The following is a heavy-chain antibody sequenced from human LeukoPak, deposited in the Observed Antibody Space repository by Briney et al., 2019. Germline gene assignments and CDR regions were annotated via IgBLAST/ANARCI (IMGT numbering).Heavy chain of an antibody. Sequence: ASVKVSCKASGYTFTNYGISWVRQAPGHGLEWMGWSGPYNGNTNYAQKFQDRITMTTDTSTSTAYMELRSLRSDDTAMYYCARRAPGKLAPDYWGQGTLVTVS. CDR3: ARRAPGKLAPDY. J-gene: IGHJ4*02. V-gene: IGHV1-18*01. CDR2: SGPYNGNT. CDR1: GYTFTNYG. D-gene: IGHD1-1*01.